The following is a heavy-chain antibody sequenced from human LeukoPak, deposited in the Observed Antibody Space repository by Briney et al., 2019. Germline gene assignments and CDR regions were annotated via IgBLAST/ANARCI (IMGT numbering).Heavy chain of an antibody. CDR3: AVVRGRYWVFDY. CDR1: GYTFTGYY. D-gene: IGHD1-26*01. CDR2: INPNSGGT. Sequence: ASVKVSCKASGYTFTGYYMHWVRQAPGQGLEWMGWINPNSGGTNYAQKFQGRVTMTRDTSISTAYMELSRLRSDDTAVYYCAVVRGRYWVFDYWGQGTLVTVSS. V-gene: IGHV1-2*02. J-gene: IGHJ4*02.